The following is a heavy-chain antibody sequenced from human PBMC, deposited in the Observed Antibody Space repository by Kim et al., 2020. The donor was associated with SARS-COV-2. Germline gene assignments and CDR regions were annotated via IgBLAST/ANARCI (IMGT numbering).Heavy chain of an antibody. D-gene: IGHD5-18*01. CDR3: TTPGDTPMVGIDY. Sequence: GGSLRLSCAVSGLTFSASGIHWIRQAPGKGLEWLGRIKGKGANYATAYAASVKGRFTISRDDLKNTASLQMNSLKPEDTAVYYCTTPGDTPMVGIDYWGQGTLVTVSS. J-gene: IGHJ4*02. V-gene: IGHV3-73*01. CDR1: GLTFSASG. CDR2: IKGKGANYAT.